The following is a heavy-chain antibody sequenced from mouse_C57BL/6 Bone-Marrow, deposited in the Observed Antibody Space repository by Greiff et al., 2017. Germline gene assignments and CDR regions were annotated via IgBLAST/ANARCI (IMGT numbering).Heavy chain of an antibody. Sequence: EVQLVESGGGLVKPGGSLTLSCAASGFTFSDYGMHWVRQAPEKGLEWVAYISSGSSTIYYADTVKGRFPISRDNAKNTLFLQMTSLRSEVTAMYYCARVDYWGQGTTLTVSS. CDR3: ARVDY. V-gene: IGHV5-17*01. CDR1: GFTFSDYG. CDR2: ISSGSSTI. J-gene: IGHJ2*01.